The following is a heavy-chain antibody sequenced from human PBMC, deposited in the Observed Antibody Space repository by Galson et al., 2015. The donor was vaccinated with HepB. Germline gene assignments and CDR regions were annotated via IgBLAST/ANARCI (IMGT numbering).Heavy chain of an antibody. J-gene: IGHJ4*02. V-gene: IGHV3-21*01. Sequence: SLRLSCAASGFTFSSYSMNWVRQAPGKGLEWVSSISSSSSYIYYADSVKGRFTISRDNAKNSLYLQMNSLRAEDTAVYYCARDPLPYYYDSSGYYLDYWGQGTLVTVSS. CDR3: ARDPLPYYYDSSGYYLDY. D-gene: IGHD3-22*01. CDR2: ISSSSSYI. CDR1: GFTFSSYS.